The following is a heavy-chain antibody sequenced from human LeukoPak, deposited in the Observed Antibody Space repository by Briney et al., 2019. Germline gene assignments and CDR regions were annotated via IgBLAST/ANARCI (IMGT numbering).Heavy chain of an antibody. D-gene: IGHD2-21*02. Sequence: TGGSLRLSCAASGFTFSSYVMHWVRQAPGKGLEWVAFIRYDGSNKYYADSVKGRFTISRDNSKNTLYLQMNSLRAEDTAVYYCARAWSYCGGDCYFTLGVGYYMDVWGKGTTVTISS. V-gene: IGHV3-30*02. CDR2: IRYDGSNK. J-gene: IGHJ6*03. CDR1: GFTFSSYV. CDR3: ARAWSYCGGDCYFTLGVGYYMDV.